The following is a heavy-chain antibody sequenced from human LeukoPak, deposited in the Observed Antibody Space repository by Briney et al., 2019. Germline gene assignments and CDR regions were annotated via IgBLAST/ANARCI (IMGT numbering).Heavy chain of an antibody. CDR2: INPSGGST. CDR1: GYTFTSYY. J-gene: IGHJ3*02. Sequence: ASVKVSCKASGYTFTSYYMHWVRQAPGQGLEWMGIINPSGGSTSYAQKFQGRVTITADESTSTAYMELSSLRSEDTAVYYCARVMRRRGAFDIWGQGTMVTVSS. V-gene: IGHV1-46*01. D-gene: IGHD3-16*01. CDR3: ARVMRRRGAFDI.